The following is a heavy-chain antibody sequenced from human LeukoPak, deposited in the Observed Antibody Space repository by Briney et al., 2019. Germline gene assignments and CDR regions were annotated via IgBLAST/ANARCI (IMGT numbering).Heavy chain of an antibody. V-gene: IGHV4-59*08. D-gene: IGHD6-19*01. J-gene: IGHJ4*02. CDR3: ARAVSGRFDY. CDR1: GGSMSPYH. Sequence: SETLSLTCAVSGGSMSPYHWGWIRQPPGKGLEWTGYIYYSGSTNYNPSLKSRVTISVDTSKNQFSLKLSSVTAADTAIYYCARAVSGRFDYWGQGTLVTVSS. CDR2: IYYSGST.